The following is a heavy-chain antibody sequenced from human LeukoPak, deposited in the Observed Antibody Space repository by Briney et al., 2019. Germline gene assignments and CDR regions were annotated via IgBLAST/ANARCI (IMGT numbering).Heavy chain of an antibody. J-gene: IGHJ4*02. CDR1: GFTFDNYG. CDR3: ARGSTMVSDY. D-gene: IGHD3-10*01. Sequence: AGGSLRLSCAAAGFTFDNYGMSWVRQVAGQGLEWVSGSYWNGASTGYADSVKGRFTISRDKAKKSLYLQMNSLRAEDTALYYCARGSTMVSDYCGQGTLVTVSS. CDR2: SYWNGAST. V-gene: IGHV3-20*04.